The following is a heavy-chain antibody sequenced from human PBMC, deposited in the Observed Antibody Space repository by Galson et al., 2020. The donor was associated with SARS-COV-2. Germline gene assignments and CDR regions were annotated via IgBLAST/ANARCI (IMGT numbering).Heavy chain of an antibody. D-gene: IGHD4-17*01. V-gene: IGHV4-39*07. J-gene: IGHJ4*02. CDR1: GGSISSSSYY. Sequence: ASETLSLTCTVSGGSISSSSYYWGWIRQPPGKGLEWIGSIYYSGSTYYNPSLKSRVTISVDTSKNQFSLKLSSVTAADTAMYYCARVVVGTTVVTLITYYFDYWGQGTLVTVSS. CDR2: IYYSGST. CDR3: ARVVVGTTVVTLITYYFDY.